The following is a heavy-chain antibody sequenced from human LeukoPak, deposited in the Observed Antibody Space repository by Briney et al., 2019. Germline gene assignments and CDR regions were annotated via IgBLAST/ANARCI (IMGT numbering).Heavy chain of an antibody. J-gene: IGHJ4*02. CDR1: GFTFDDYG. V-gene: IGHV3-20*04. CDR3: ARDSYYDYVWGSYRSSALDY. CDR2: INWNGGST. D-gene: IGHD3-16*02. Sequence: GGSLRLSCAASGFTFDDYGMSWVRQAPGKGLEWVSGINWNGGSTGYGDSVKGRFTISRDNAKNSLYLQMNSLRAEDTAVYYCARDSYYDYVWGSYRSSALDYWGQGTLVTVSS.